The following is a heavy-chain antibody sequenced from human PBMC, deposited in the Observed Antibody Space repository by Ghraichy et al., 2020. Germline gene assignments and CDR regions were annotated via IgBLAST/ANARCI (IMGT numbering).Heavy chain of an antibody. D-gene: IGHD5-12*01. J-gene: IGHJ4*02. CDR3: ARVRPSYSGYDTVEPDY. CDR2: ISYDGSNK. V-gene: IGHV3-30*01. Sequence: WVAVISYDGSNKYYADSVKGRFTISRDNSKNTLYLQMNSLRAEDTAVYYCARVRPSYSGYDTVEPDYWGQ.